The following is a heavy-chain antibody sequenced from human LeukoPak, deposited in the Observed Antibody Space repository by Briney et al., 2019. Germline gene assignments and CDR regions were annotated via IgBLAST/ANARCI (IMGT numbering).Heavy chain of an antibody. CDR1: GFTFSSYW. D-gene: IGHD4-23*01. J-gene: IGHJ4*02. V-gene: IGHV3-7*01. CDR2: INQDGSEK. CDR3: ARDTYGGFDY. Sequence: PGGSLRLSCAASGFTFSSYWMGWVRQAPGKGLEWVASINQDGSEKYYMDSVGGRFTISRDNAKTSLYLQINSLRAEDTAIFYCARDTYGGFDYWGQGTLVTVSS.